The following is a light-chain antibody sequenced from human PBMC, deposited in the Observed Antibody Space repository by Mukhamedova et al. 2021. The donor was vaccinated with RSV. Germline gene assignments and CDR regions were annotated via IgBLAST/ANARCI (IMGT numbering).Light chain of an antibody. J-gene: IGKJ3*01. V-gene: IGKV1-13*02. CDR2: DVS. CDR3: QHFSSYPLS. Sequence: WYQRRVHGKPPKLLIYDVSNLDRGVPSRFSGSGSGTEFTLAISSLQPEDFAFYYCQHFSSYPLSFGPGTKVDV.